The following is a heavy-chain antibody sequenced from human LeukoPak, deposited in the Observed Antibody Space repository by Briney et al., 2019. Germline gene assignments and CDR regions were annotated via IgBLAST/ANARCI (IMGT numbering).Heavy chain of an antibody. D-gene: IGHD6-13*01. V-gene: IGHV3-21*01. CDR3: ARDPFVRSSSGLNDGY. CDR2: ISSSSSYI. J-gene: IGHJ4*02. Sequence: KPGGSLRLSCAASGFTFSSYSMNWVRQAPGKGLEWVSSISSSSSYIYYADSVKGRFTISRDNAKNSLYLQMNSLRAEDTAVYYCARDPFVRSSSGLNDGYRGQGTLVSVSS. CDR1: GFTFSSYS.